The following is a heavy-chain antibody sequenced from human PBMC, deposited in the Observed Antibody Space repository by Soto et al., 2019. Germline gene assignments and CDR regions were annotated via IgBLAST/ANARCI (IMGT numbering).Heavy chain of an antibody. CDR2: IKSKTDGGTT. D-gene: IGHD4-17*01. CDR1: GFTFSDYA. J-gene: IGHJ6*02. CDR3: TSCTVTYYYYYGMDV. V-gene: IGHV3-15*07. Sequence: GSLRLSCAASGFTFSDYAMHWVRQAPGKGLEWVGRIKSKTDGGTTDYAAPVKGRFTISRDDSKNTLYLQMNSLKTEDTAVYYCTSCTVTYYYYYGMDVWGQGTTVTVSS.